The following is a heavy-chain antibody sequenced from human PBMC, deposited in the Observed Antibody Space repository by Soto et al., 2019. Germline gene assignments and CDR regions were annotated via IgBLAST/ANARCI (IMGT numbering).Heavy chain of an antibody. CDR2: IFHSGST. CDR1: GGSIISSSYY. D-gene: IGHD1-26*01. CDR3: ARHHTGSLFGN. J-gene: IGHJ4*02. V-gene: IGHV4-39*01. Sequence: QLQLQESGPGLVRSSETLSLTCTVSGGSIISSSYYWGWVRQPPGEGLEWVATIFHSGSTYYNPTPSLKSRATISVDTATNQFSRKLTAVTAADTAVYYCARHHTGSLFGNWGQGTLVTVSS.